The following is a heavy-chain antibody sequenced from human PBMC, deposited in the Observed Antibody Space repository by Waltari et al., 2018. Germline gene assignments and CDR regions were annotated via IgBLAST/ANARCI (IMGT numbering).Heavy chain of an antibody. CDR3: ARDLEGNWYFDL. CDR2: IIPIFGTA. Sequence: CKASGGTFSSYAISWVRQAPGQGLEWMGRIIPIFGTANYAQKFQGRVTITADKSTSTAYMELSSLRSEDTAVYYCARDLEGNWYFDLWGRGTLVTVSS. J-gene: IGHJ2*01. CDR1: GGTFSSYA. D-gene: IGHD1-1*01. V-gene: IGHV1-69*06.